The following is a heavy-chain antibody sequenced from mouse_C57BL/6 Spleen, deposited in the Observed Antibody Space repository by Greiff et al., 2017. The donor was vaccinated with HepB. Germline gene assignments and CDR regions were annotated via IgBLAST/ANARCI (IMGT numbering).Heavy chain of an antibody. CDR2: ISSGGSYT. D-gene: IGHD3-1*01. Sequence: EVQGVESGGDLVKPGGSLKLSCAASGFTFSSYGMSWVRQTPDKRLEWVATISSGGSYTYYPDSVKGRFTISRDNAKNTLYLQMSSLKSEDTAMYYCARHRGTPWYFDVWGTGTTVTVSS. J-gene: IGHJ1*03. CDR3: ARHRGTPWYFDV. CDR1: GFTFSSYG. V-gene: IGHV5-6*01.